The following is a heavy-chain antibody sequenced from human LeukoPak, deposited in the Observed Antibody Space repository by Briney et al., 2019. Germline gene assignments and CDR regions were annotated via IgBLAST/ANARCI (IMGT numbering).Heavy chain of an antibody. Sequence: SETLSLTCTVSGGSISSRSYYWGWIRQPPGKGLEWIGSIYYSGSTFYNPSLKSRITISADTSNNQFSLKLSCVTAADTAVYYCARHVRDSSGYYRDWYFDLWGRGTLVTVSS. CDR3: ARHVRDSSGYYRDWYFDL. CDR1: GGSISSRSYY. D-gene: IGHD3-22*01. J-gene: IGHJ2*01. V-gene: IGHV4-39*01. CDR2: IYYSGST.